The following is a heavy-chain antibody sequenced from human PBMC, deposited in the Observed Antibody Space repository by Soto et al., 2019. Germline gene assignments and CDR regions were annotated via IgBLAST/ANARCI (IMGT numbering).Heavy chain of an antibody. V-gene: IGHV4-30-2*01. CDR2: IYHSGST. CDR1: GGSISSGGYS. CDR3: ARNLGRDLFGMDV. J-gene: IGHJ6*02. Sequence: SSETLSLTCAVSGGSISSGGYSWSWIRQPPGKGLEWIGYIYHSGSTYYNPSLKSRVTISVDRSKNQFSLKLSSVTAADTAVYYCARNLGRDLFGMDVWGQGTTVTVSS. D-gene: IGHD3-10*01.